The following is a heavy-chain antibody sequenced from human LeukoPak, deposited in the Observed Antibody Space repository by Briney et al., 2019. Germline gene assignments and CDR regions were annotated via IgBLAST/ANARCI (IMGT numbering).Heavy chain of an antibody. D-gene: IGHD2-2*01. V-gene: IGHV3-30-3*01. J-gene: IGHJ4*02. CDR3: ARADLGYCSSTSCYPDY. CDR2: ISYDGSNK. CDR1: GFTFSSYA. Sequence: GGSLRLSCAASGFTFSSYAMHWVRQAPGKGLEWVAVISYDGSNKYYADSVKGRFTISRDNSENTLYLQMNSLRAEDTAVYYCARADLGYCSSTSCYPDYWGQGTLVTVSS.